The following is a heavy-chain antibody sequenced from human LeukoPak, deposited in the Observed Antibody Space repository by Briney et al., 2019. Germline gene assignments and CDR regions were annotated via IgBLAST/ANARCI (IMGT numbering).Heavy chain of an antibody. D-gene: IGHD3-3*01. CDR1: GFTFSSYG. V-gene: IGHV3-33*01. Sequence: PGGSLRLSCAASGFTFSSYGMHWVRQAPGKGLEWVAVIWYDGSNKYYADSVTGRFTISRDNSKNTLYLQMNSLRAEDTAVYYCARGRLLSSSYFDYWGQGTLVTVFS. CDR3: ARGRLLSSSYFDY. CDR2: IWYDGSNK. J-gene: IGHJ4*02.